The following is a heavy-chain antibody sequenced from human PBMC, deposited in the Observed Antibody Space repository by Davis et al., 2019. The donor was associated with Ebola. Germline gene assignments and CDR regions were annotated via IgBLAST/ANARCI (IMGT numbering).Heavy chain of an antibody. CDR2: INPSGGST. CDR3: ARGCRATVLMGEWYFDL. J-gene: IGHJ2*01. V-gene: IGHV1-46*01. D-gene: IGHD3-16*01. Sequence: AASVKVSCKASGYTFTSYYMHWVRQAPGQGLEWMGIINPSGGSTSYAQKFQGRVTMTRDTSTSTVYMELSSLRSEDTAVYYCARGCRATVLMGEWYFDLWGRGTLVTVSS. CDR1: GYTFTSYY.